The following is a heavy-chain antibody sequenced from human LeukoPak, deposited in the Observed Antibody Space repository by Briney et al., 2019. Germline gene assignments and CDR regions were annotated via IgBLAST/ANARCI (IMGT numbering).Heavy chain of an antibody. D-gene: IGHD3-10*01. V-gene: IGHV1-2*02. J-gene: IGHJ6*02. CDR1: GYTFTGYY. Sequence: ASVKVSCKASGYTFTGYYMHWVRQAPGQGLEWMGWINPNSGGTNYAQKFQGRVTMTRDTSISTAYMELSRLRSDDTAVYYCARAGGAPYYYGSRSSMDVWGQGTTVTVSS. CDR2: INPNSGGT. CDR3: ARAGGAPYYYGSRSSMDV.